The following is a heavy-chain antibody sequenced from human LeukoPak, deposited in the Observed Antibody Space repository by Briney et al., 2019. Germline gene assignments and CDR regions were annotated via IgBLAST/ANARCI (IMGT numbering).Heavy chain of an antibody. D-gene: IGHD6-13*01. CDR1: GFTFSRYW. J-gene: IGHJ4*02. CDR2: IKQDGSEK. V-gene: IGHV3-7*03. CDR3: ARDLLGSSWYPAYDY. Sequence: GGSLRLSCAACGFTFSRYWMRWVGQAGGKGLEGVANIKQDGSEKYDVDSVKGRFTISRDNAKNSLYLQMNSLRAEDTAVYYCARDLLGSSWYPAYDYWGQGTLVTVSS.